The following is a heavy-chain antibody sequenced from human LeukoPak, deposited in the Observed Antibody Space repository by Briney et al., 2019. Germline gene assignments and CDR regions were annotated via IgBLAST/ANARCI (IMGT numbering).Heavy chain of an antibody. CDR3: ARVVPAAIRADRRVFGKSNWFDP. CDR2: ISTYNGNT. J-gene: IGHJ5*02. CDR1: GYTFTSYG. D-gene: IGHD2-2*01. V-gene: IGHV1-18*01. Sequence: ASVKVSCKASGYTFTSYGISWVRQAPGQGLEWMGWISTYNGNTNYAQNLQGRVTMTTDTSTSTAYMELRSLRSDDTAVYYCARVVPAAIRADRRVFGKSNWFDPWGQGTLVTVSS.